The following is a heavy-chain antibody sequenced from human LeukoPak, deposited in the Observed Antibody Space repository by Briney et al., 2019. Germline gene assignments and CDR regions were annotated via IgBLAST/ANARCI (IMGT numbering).Heavy chain of an antibody. J-gene: IGHJ4*02. CDR3: AKTIDCSSTNCFFLFDY. Sequence: GGSLRLSCAASGFTVSSNYMSWVRQAPGKGLEWVSVIYSGGSTYYADSVKGRFTISRDNSKSTLFLQMNSLRAEDTAVYYCAKTIDCSSTNCFFLFDYWGQGTLVTVSS. CDR1: GFTVSSNY. D-gene: IGHD2-2*01. CDR2: IYSGGST. V-gene: IGHV3-53*01.